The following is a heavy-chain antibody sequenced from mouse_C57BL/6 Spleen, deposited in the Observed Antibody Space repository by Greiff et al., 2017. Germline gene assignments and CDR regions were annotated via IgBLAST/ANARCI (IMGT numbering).Heavy chain of an antibody. V-gene: IGHV5-17*01. CDR1: GFTFSDYG. Sequence: EVKVVESGGGLVKPGGSLKLSCAASGFTFSDYGMPWVRQAPEKGLEWVAYISSGSSTIYYADTVKGRFTISRDNAKNTLFRQMTSLRSEDTAMYYCAREGIYDGYYGYWGQGTTLTVSS. J-gene: IGHJ2*01. CDR3: AREGIYDGYYGY. D-gene: IGHD2-3*01. CDR2: ISSGSSTI.